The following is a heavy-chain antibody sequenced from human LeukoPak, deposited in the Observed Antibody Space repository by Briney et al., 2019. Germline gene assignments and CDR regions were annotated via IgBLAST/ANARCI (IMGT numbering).Heavy chain of an antibody. D-gene: IGHD6-19*01. Sequence: SEILSLTCTVSGGSISSNDYYWGWVRQPPGKGLEWIGSIYYGGNTYYNPSLESRVTISVDTSKNQFSLKLTYVTDADTAVYYCARLLISVADLDSWGQGNLVTVSS. J-gene: IGHJ4*02. CDR1: GGSISSNDYY. CDR2: IYYGGNT. CDR3: ARLLISVADLDS. V-gene: IGHV4-39*01.